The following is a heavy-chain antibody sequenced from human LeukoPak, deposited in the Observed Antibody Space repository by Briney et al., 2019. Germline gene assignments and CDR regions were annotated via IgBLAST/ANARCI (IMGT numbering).Heavy chain of an antibody. CDR1: GFTFSSYW. Sequence: GGSLRLSCAASGFTFSSYWMSWVRQALGKGLEWVANIKQHGSEKYYVDSVKGRFTISRDDAKNSLYLQMDSLRAEDTAVYYCARDRDRYYADYWGQGTLVTVPS. CDR3: ARDRDRYYADY. V-gene: IGHV3-7*01. CDR2: IKQHGSEK. J-gene: IGHJ4*02. D-gene: IGHD3-3*01.